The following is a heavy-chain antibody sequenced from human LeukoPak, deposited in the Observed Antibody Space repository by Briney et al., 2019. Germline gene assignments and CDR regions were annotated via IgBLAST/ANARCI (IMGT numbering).Heavy chain of an antibody. CDR2: ISSSGSTI. D-gene: IGHD3-3*01. V-gene: IGHV3-48*03. CDR3: ARDDDFWSGSGYYYYGMDV. Sequence: QPGGSLRLSCAASGFTFSSYEMNWVRQAPGKGLEWVSYISSSGSTIYYADSVRGRFTISRDNAKNLLYLQMNSLRAEDTAVYYCARDDDFWSGSGYYYYGMDVWGQGTTVTVSS. CDR1: GFTFSSYE. J-gene: IGHJ6*02.